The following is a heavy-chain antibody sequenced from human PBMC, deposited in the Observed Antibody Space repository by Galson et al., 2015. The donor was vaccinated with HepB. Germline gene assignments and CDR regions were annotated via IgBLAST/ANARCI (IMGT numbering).Heavy chain of an antibody. Sequence: SVKVSCKASGGTFDTYTFSWVRQAPGHGLEWMGKIVPILDRTNHAQNFQGRVTITADKSTNTIYMQLGSLRSDDTAVYFCARDQEVAGRDQWGQGTLVTVSS. CDR1: GGTFDTYT. D-gene: IGHD6-19*01. CDR2: IVPILDRT. J-gene: IGHJ4*02. V-gene: IGHV1-69*08. CDR3: ARDQEVAGRDQ.